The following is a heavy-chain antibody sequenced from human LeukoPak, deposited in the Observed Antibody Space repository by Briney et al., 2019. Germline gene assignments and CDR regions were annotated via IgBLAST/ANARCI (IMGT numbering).Heavy chain of an antibody. D-gene: IGHD6-25*01. V-gene: IGHV3-21*06. CDR1: GFTFSDYD. CDR2: ISGRSSHM. Sequence: KPGGSLRLSCTASGFTFSDYDMNWVRLAPGKGLEWVSSISGRSSHMYYTDSAKGRFTISRDNAKNSLYLQMNSLRAEDTAVYYCARAFPPLRTSAAEDFWGQGTLVTVSS. CDR3: ARAFPPLRTSAAEDF. J-gene: IGHJ4*02.